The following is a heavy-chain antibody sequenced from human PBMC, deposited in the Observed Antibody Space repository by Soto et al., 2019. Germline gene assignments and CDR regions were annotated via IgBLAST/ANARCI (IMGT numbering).Heavy chain of an antibody. CDR2: IWYDGSNK. D-gene: IGHD5-12*01. V-gene: IGHV3-33*01. CDR1: GFTFSSYG. J-gene: IGHJ6*03. CDR3: ARDYPEYSGYENKYYYYYMDV. Sequence: PGGSLRLSCAASGFTFSSYGMHWVRQAPGKGLEWVAVIWYDGSNKYYADSVKGRFTISRDNSKNTLYLQMNSLRAEDTAVYYCARDYPEYSGYENKYYYYYMDVWGKGTTVTVSS.